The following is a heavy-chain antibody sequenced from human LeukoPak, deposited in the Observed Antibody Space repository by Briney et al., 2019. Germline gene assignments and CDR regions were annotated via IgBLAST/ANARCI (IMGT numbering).Heavy chain of an antibody. CDR1: GYTFTGYY. D-gene: IGHD5-18*01. CDR3: AGGAGDGYSYGRYYFDY. J-gene: IGHJ4*02. Sequence: GASVKVSCKASGYTFTGYYMHWVRQAPGQGLEWMGWINPNSGGTNYAQKFQGRVTMTRDTSISTAYMELSRLSFDDTAGEYRAGGAGDGYSYGRYYFDYWGQGTLVTVSS. V-gene: IGHV1-2*02. CDR2: INPNSGGT.